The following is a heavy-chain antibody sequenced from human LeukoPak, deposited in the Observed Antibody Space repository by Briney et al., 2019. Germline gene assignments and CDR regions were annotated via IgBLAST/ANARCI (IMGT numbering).Heavy chain of an antibody. CDR1: GGTFSSYA. V-gene: IGHV1-69*06. J-gene: IGHJ6*04. Sequence: SVKVSCKASGGTFSSYAISWVRQAPGQGLEWMGGIIPIFGTANYAQKFQGRVTITADKSTSTAHMELSSLRSEDTAVYYCARVIGYSSGWYPVWGKGTTVTVSS. CDR2: IIPIFGTA. D-gene: IGHD6-19*01. CDR3: ARVIGYSSGWYPV.